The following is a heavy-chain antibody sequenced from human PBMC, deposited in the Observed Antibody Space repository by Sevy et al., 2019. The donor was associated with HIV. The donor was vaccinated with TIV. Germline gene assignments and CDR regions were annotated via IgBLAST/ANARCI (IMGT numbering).Heavy chain of an antibody. Sequence: GGSLRLSCAASGFTVSSNYMSWVRQAPGKGLEWVSVIYSGGSTYYADSVKGRFTISRDNSKNTLYLQMNSLRAEDTAVYYCAREGDFWRGDIDVRGKGTTVTVSS. CDR1: GFTVSSNY. D-gene: IGHD3-3*01. CDR3: AREGDFWRGDIDV. V-gene: IGHV3-53*01. CDR2: IYSGGST. J-gene: IGHJ6*03.